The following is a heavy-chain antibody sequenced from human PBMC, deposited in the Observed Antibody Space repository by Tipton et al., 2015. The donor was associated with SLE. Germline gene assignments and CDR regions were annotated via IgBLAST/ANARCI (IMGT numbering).Heavy chain of an antibody. CDR1: GDSISSYY. J-gene: IGHJ4*02. V-gene: IGHV4-59*12. CDR3: ARPVRFGTYLDY. Sequence: TLSLTCTVSGDSISSYYWSWIRQPPGKGLEWIGYIYHTGSTNYNPSLKSRVTISVDTSKNHFSLRLTSVTAADTAVYFCARPVRFGTYLDYWGQGTLVTVSS. CDR2: IYHTGST. D-gene: IGHD3-10*01.